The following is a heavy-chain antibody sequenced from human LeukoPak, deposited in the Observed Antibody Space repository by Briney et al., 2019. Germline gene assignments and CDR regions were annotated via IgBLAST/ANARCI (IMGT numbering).Heavy chain of an antibody. Sequence: GGSLRLSCAASGFTFSSYWMHWVRQAPGKGLVWVSRINSDVSTNYADSVKGRFTISRDNAKNTVSLQMNSLRAEDTGVYYCARAPSEIGGYYPEYFRHWGQGTLVTVSS. CDR1: GFTFSSYW. CDR2: INSDVST. D-gene: IGHD3-22*01. J-gene: IGHJ1*01. CDR3: ARAPSEIGGYYPEYFRH. V-gene: IGHV3-74*01.